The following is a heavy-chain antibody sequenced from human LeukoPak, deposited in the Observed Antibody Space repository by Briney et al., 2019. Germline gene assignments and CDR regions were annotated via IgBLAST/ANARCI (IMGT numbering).Heavy chain of an antibody. CDR1: GLTFTDAW. J-gene: IGHJ4*02. D-gene: IGHD3-22*01. V-gene: IGHV3-15*01. CDR3: THCVTSYCDIGQ. Sequence: GGSLRLSCAVSGLTFTDAWMSWIRQAPGKGLEWVGRIKSKGNGGTTDYAAPVKGRFTILRDDSKNTVYLQMNNLKTEDIAVYYSTHCVTSYCDIGQWGQGTLVTVSS. CDR2: IKSKGNGGTT.